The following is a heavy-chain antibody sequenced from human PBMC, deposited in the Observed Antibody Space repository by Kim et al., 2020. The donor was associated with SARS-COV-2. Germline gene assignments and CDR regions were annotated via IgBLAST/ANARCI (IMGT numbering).Heavy chain of an antibody. D-gene: IGHD3-22*01. V-gene: IGHV1-18*01. J-gene: IGHJ1*01. CDR2: ISGYNGNT. CDR1: GYSFTSFG. Sequence: ASVKVSCKASGYSFTSFGISWVRQAPGQGLEWMGWISGYNGNTKYAQKVQGRVTMTTDTSTSTAYMELRSLRSDDTAGYYCARDDYESSGYFYFQQWGQGNLVTVSS. CDR3: ARDDYESSGYFYFQQ.